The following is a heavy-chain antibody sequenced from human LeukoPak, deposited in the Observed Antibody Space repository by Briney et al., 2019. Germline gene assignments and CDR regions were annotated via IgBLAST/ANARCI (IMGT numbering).Heavy chain of an antibody. J-gene: IGHJ4*02. CDR2: ISFDGSNI. V-gene: IGHV3-30*18. D-gene: IGHD6-6*01. Sequence: PGGSLRLSCAAPGFTFSIYGMHWVRQAPGKGLEWVAVISFDGSNIYYGDPVKGRFTISRDNSKNTLYLQMNSLRGEDTAVYYCAKKFPGAVAAGPDYWGQGTLVTVSS. CDR3: AKKFPGAVAAGPDY. CDR1: GFTFSIYG.